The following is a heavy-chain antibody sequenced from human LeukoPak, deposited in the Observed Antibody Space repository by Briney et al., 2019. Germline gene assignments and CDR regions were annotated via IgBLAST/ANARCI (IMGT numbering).Heavy chain of an antibody. J-gene: IGHJ4*02. Sequence: PGGSLRLSCAASGFTFSSYAMHWVRQAPGKGLEWVAVISYDGSNKYYADSVKGRFTISRDNSKNTLYLQMNSLRAEDTAVYYCAKVPRQGYSYGLGYFDYWGQGTLVTVSS. V-gene: IGHV3-30*04. D-gene: IGHD5-18*01. CDR1: GFTFSSYA. CDR3: AKVPRQGYSYGLGYFDY. CDR2: ISYDGSNK.